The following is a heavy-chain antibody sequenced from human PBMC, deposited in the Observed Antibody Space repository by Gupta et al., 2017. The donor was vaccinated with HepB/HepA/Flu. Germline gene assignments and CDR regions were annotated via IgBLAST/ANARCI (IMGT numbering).Heavy chain of an antibody. V-gene: IGHV3-23*01. CDR1: GFTFANYA. CDR3: AKCLIAGRSALDI. CDR2: TSGGGSNT. Sequence: EVQLLESVGGLMQPGGSLRLSCAGSGFTFANYAVNWVRQAPGKGLEWVSLTSGGGSNTYYADSVKGRFTISRDNSKNTLYPQMNSLRAEDTAVYYCAKCLIAGRSALDIWGQGTMVTVSS. D-gene: IGHD2-21*01. J-gene: IGHJ3*02.